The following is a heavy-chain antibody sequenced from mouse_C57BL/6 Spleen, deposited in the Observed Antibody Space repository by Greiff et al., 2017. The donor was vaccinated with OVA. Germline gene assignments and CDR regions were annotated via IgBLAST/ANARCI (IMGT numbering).Heavy chain of an antibody. D-gene: IGHD2-5*01. CDR3: ARGSPYSNFAMDY. V-gene: IGHV1-15*01. Sequence: VQLQQSGAELVRPGASVTLSCKASGYTFTDYEMHWVKQTPVHGLEWIGAIDPETGGTAYNQKFKGKAILTADKSSSTAYMQLSSLTTEDSAIDYCARGSPYSNFAMDYWGQGTSVTVSS. CDR1: GYTFTDYE. CDR2: IDPETGGT. J-gene: IGHJ4*01.